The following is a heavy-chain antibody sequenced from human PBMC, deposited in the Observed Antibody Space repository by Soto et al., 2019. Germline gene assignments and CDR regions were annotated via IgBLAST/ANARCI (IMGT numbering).Heavy chain of an antibody. CDR3: AKGGLITGTYYFDY. V-gene: IGHV3-30*18. CDR1: GFTFSSYG. J-gene: IGHJ4*02. CDR2: ISYDGSNK. D-gene: IGHD1-20*01. Sequence: GGSLRLSCAASGFTFSSYGMHWVRQAPGKGLEWVAVISYDGSNKYYADSVKGRFTISRDNSKNTLYLQMNSLRAEDTAVYYCAKGGLITGTYYFDYWGQGTLVTISS.